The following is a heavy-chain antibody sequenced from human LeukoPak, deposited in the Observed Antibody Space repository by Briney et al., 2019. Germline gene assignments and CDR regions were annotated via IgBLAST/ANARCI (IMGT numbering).Heavy chain of an antibody. Sequence: ASVKVSCKASGGTFSSYAISWVRQAPGQGLEWMERIIPILGIANYAQKFQGRVTITADKSTSTAYMELSSLRSEDTAVYYCASQKGDGSGSFSWENYWGQGTLVTVSS. CDR3: ASQKGDGSGSFSWENY. D-gene: IGHD3-10*01. J-gene: IGHJ4*02. CDR2: IIPILGIA. CDR1: GGTFSSYA. V-gene: IGHV1-69*04.